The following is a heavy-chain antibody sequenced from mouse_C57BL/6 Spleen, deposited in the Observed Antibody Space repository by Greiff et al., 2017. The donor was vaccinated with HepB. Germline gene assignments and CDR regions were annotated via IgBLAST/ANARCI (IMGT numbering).Heavy chain of an antibody. CDR2: IHPNSGST. Sequence: QVQLQQPGAELVKPGASVKLSCKASGYTFTSYWMHWVKQRPGQGLEWIGMIHPNSGSTNYNEKFKSKATLTVDKSSSTAYMQLSSLTSEDSAVYYCARGWYGSYYFDYWGQGTTLTVSS. D-gene: IGHD2-10*02. J-gene: IGHJ2*01. CDR1: GYTFTSYW. CDR3: ARGWYGSYYFDY. V-gene: IGHV1-64*01.